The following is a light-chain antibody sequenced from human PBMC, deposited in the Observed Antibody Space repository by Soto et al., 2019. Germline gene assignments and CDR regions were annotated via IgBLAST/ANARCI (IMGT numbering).Light chain of an antibody. Sequence: DIVMTQSPDSLAVSLGERATINCKSSQSVLYSSNNKNFLAWYHQKPGQPPKLLIYWASTREYGVPDRFSGSGSGTDFTLTISSLQAEGGAVYYCQQYCSTAPLFSQGTKVEIK. CDR2: WAS. J-gene: IGKJ1*01. CDR1: QSVLYSSNNKNF. CDR3: QQYCSTAPL. V-gene: IGKV4-1*01.